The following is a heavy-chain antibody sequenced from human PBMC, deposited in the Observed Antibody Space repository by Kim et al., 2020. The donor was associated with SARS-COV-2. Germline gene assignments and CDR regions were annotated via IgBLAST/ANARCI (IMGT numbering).Heavy chain of an antibody. V-gene: IGHV6-1*01. CDR1: GDSVSSNSVT. J-gene: IGHJ4*02. D-gene: IGHD6-13*01. Sequence: SQTLSLTCAISGDSVSSNSVTWNWIRQSPSRGLEWLGRTYYRSKWYNDYAVTVKSRLSINPDTSKNQFSLQLNSVTPEDAAVYYCARGSHSSSWFFDYWGQATLVTVSS. CDR2: TYYRSKWYN. CDR3: ARGSHSSSWFFDY.